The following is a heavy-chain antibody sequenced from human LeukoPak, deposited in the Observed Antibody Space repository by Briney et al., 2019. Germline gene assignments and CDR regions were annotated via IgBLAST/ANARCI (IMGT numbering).Heavy chain of an antibody. CDR2: IYYSGST. CDR1: GGSISSYY. Sequence: SETLSLTCTVSGGSISSYYWSWIRQPPGKGLEWIGYIYYSGSTNYNPSLKSRVTISVDTSKNQFSLKLSSVTAADTAVYYCARDDPHYYGSGSPNWFDPWGPGTLVTVSS. J-gene: IGHJ5*02. CDR3: ARDDPHYYGSGSPNWFDP. V-gene: IGHV4-59*01. D-gene: IGHD3-10*01.